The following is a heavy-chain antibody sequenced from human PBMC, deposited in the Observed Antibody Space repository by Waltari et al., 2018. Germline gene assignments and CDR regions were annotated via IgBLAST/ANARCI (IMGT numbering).Heavy chain of an antibody. Sequence: VQLVESGGGLVQPGGSLRLSCAASGFTFSSYWMSWVRQAPGKGLEWVANIKQDGSEKYYVDSVKGRFTISRDNAKNSLYLQMNSLRAEDTAVYYCARAMTTVTTPYYYMDVWGKGTTVTVSS. CDR2: IKQDGSEK. CDR3: ARAMTTVTTPYYYMDV. CDR1: GFTFSSYW. V-gene: IGHV3-7*01. D-gene: IGHD4-17*01. J-gene: IGHJ6*03.